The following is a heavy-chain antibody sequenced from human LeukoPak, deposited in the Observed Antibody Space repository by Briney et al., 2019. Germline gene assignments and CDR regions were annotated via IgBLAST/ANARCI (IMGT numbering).Heavy chain of an antibody. CDR1: GFTFSSYG. J-gene: IGHJ4*02. D-gene: IGHD1-20*01. V-gene: IGHV3-33*01. Sequence: PGRSLRLSCAASGFTFSSYGMHWVRQAPGKGLEWVAVIWYDGSNKYYADSVKGRFTISRDNSKNTLYLQMNSLRAEDTAVYYCARDGLTGTTSSGKVYWGQGTLVTVSS. CDR3: ARDGLTGTTSSGKVY. CDR2: IWYDGSNK.